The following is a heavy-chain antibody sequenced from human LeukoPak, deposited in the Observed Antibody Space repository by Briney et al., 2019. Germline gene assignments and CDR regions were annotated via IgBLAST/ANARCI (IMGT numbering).Heavy chain of an antibody. CDR3: VRRGYSYEYDAGDL. J-gene: IGHJ5*02. V-gene: IGHV5-51*01. CDR1: GYSVINYW. Sequence: GESLQNSCKGSGYSVINYWIGRVRQIPGEGLEWMGIIYPSDSNTRYSPSFQGQVTISADKSISTAYLQWSSLKASDTAMYYCVRRGYSYEYDAGDLWGQGTLVTVSP. CDR2: IYPSDSNT. D-gene: IGHD5-18*01.